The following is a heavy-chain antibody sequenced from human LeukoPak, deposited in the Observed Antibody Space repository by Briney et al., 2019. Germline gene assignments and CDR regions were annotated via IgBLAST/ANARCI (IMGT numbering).Heavy chain of an antibody. CDR2: IYYSGST. CDR1: GGSISSYY. Sequence: TSETLSLTCTVSGGSISSYYWSWIRQPPGKGLGGIGYIYYSGSTNYNPSLKSRVTISVDTSKNQFSLKLSSVTAADTAVYYCASQAVAIFGPIDYWGQGTLVTVSS. CDR3: ASQAVAIFGPIDY. J-gene: IGHJ4*02. V-gene: IGHV4-59*01. D-gene: IGHD3-3*01.